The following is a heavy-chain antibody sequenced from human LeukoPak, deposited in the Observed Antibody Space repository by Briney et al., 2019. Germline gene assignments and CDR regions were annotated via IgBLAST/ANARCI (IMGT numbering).Heavy chain of an antibody. D-gene: IGHD3-22*01. CDR2: INPNSGGT. CDR1: GYTFTGYY. CDR3: ARGYYYDSSGYYLPWAFDY. Sequence: ASVKVSCKASGYTFTGYYMHWVRQAPGQGLEWMGWINPNSGGTNYAQKFQGRVTMTRDTSISTAYMELSRLRSDDTAVYYCARGYYYDSSGYYLPWAFDYWGQGTLVTVSS. J-gene: IGHJ4*02. V-gene: IGHV1-2*02.